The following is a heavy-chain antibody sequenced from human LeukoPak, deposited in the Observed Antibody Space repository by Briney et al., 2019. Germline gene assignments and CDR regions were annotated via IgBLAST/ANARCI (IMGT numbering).Heavy chain of an antibody. D-gene: IGHD3-3*01. V-gene: IGHV3-33*01. J-gene: IGHJ4*02. CDR3: ARDTTIFGVAPDY. CDR1: GFTFSSYG. Sequence: GGSLRLSCAASGFTFSSYGMHWVRQAPGKGLEWVAFIWYDGSNKYYADSVKGRFTISRDNSKNTLYLQMNSLRAEDTAVYYCARDTTIFGVAPDYWGQGTLVTVSS. CDR2: IWYDGSNK.